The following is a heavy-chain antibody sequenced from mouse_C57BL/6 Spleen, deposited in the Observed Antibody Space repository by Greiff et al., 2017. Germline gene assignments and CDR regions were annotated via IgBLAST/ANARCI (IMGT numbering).Heavy chain of an antibody. D-gene: IGHD4-1*01. V-gene: IGHV1-52*01. Sequence: QVQLQQPGAELVRPGSSVKLSCKASGYTFTSYWMHWVKQRPIQGLEWIGNIDPSDSETHYNQKFKDKATLTVDKSSSTAYMQLSSLTSEDSAVYYCARSRKLGRYDFDYWGQGTTLTVSS. CDR1: GYTFTSYW. J-gene: IGHJ2*01. CDR2: IDPSDSET. CDR3: ARSRKLGRYDFDY.